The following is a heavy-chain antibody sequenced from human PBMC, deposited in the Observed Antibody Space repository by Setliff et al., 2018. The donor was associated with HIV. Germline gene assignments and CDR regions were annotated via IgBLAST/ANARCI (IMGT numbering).Heavy chain of an antibody. Sequence: ETLSLTCDVSGYSISSGYYWGWIRQSPGKGLEWIATIYHTGSTYYNPSLKSRVTISVDTSKNQFSLNLRSVTAADTAVYYCARPIILSVIDGMDVWGQGTKVTVSS. V-gene: IGHV4-38-2*01. CDR2: IYHTGST. D-gene: IGHD2-21*01. CDR3: ARPIILSVIDGMDV. J-gene: IGHJ6*02. CDR1: GYSISSGYY.